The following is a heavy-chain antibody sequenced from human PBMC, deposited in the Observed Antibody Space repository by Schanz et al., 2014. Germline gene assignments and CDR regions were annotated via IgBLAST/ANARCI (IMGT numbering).Heavy chain of an antibody. J-gene: IGHJ3*02. CDR1: GFTFRTYA. Sequence: QVQLVESGGGVVQPGGSLRLSCTVSGFTFRTYAVHWVRQAPGMGLEWVAVIWFDGNNKYYADSVKGRFTISRDNSKNTMYLQMNSLRAEDTALYYCAKDPHKDYGGKPQAFDIWGQGTMVTVSS. CDR2: IWFDGNNK. V-gene: IGHV3-33*06. D-gene: IGHD4-17*01. CDR3: AKDPHKDYGGKPQAFDI.